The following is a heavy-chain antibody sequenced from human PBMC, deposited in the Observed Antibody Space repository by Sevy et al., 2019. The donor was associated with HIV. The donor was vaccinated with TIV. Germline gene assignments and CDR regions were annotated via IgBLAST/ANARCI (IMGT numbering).Heavy chain of an antibody. D-gene: IGHD6-13*01. CDR2: IKQDGSEK. CDR3: ARVLKRVAAGTEPQNNWFDP. V-gene: IGHV3-7*03. CDR1: GFTFSSDW. Sequence: GGSLRLSCAASGFTFSSDWMSWVRQAPGKGLEWVANIKQDGSEKYYVDSVKGRFTISRDNAKNSLYLQMNSLRAEDTAVCYGARVLKRVAAGTEPQNNWFDPWGQGTLVTVSS. J-gene: IGHJ5*02.